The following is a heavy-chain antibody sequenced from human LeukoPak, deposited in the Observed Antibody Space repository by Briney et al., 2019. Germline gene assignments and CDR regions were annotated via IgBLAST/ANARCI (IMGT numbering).Heavy chain of an antibody. CDR1: GGSISSYY. CDR3: ARLKYYYDSSGYYPHYYFDY. D-gene: IGHD3-22*01. CDR2: IYYSGST. J-gene: IGHJ4*02. Sequence: SETLSLTCTVSGGSISSYYWSWIRQPPGKGLEWIGYIYYSGSTNYNPSLKSRVTISVDTSKNQFSLKLSSVTAADTAVYYCARLKYYYDSSGYYPHYYFDYWGQETLVTVSS. V-gene: IGHV4-59*08.